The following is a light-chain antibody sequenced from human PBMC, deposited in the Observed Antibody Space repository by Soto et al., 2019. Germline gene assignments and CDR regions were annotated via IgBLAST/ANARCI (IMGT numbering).Light chain of an antibody. J-gene: IGLJ1*01. V-gene: IGLV2-8*01. CDR1: SSDVGGYNY. CDR3: SSYAGSNNLV. CDR2: EVS. Sequence: QSALTHPPSASGSAGQSFTISCTGTSSDVGGYNYVSWYQQHPGKAPKLMIYEVSKRPSGVPDRFSGSKSGNTASLTVSGLQAEDEADYYCSSYAGSNNLVFGTGTKVTVL.